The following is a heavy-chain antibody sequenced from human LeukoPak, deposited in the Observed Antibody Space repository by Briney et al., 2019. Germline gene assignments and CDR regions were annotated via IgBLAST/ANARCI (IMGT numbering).Heavy chain of an antibody. D-gene: IGHD4-23*01. Sequence: GGSLRLSCAASGFTFSSYAMSWVRQAPGKGLEWVSVIYSGGSTYYADSVKGRFTISRDNSKNTLYLQMNSLRAEDTAVYYCAREDYGGIMDVWGKGTTVTVSS. J-gene: IGHJ6*03. CDR3: AREDYGGIMDV. CDR1: GFTFSSYA. V-gene: IGHV3-53*01. CDR2: IYSGGST.